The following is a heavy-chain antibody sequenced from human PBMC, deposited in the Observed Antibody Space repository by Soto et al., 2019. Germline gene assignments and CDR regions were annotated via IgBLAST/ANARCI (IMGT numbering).Heavy chain of an antibody. CDR3: TRGPF. CDR1: GITISRFW. J-gene: IGHJ4*02. V-gene: IGHV3-7*05. Sequence: EVQLVESGGGLVQPGGSLRLSCAASGITISRFWMGWVRQAPGKGPEWVANIREDGNDKYYADSVKGRLTISRDNAKSSLDLQRDSLRAEDTAVYYCTRGPFWGQGTLVTVSS. CDR2: IREDGNDK.